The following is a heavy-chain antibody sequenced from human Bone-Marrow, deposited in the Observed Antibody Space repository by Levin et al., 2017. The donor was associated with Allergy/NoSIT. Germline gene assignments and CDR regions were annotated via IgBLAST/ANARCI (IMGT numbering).Heavy chain of an antibody. CDR1: GYSFTGYR. Sequence: ASVKVSCKAFGYSFTGYRLHWVRQAPGQGLEWMGWINPNNGDTKYAQKFQGRVTMTRDTFVRTAYMELASLRPDDTAVYYCACGYGRVDTGTVGYWGQGTLVRVS. J-gene: IGHJ4*02. D-gene: IGHD5-18*01. V-gene: IGHV1-2*02. CDR2: INPNNGDT. CDR3: ACGYGRVDTGTVGY.